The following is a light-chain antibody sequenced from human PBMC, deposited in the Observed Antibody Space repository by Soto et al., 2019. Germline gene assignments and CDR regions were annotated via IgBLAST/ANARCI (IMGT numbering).Light chain of an antibody. J-gene: IGKJ5*01. CDR2: GAS. V-gene: IGKV3-20*01. CDR1: QIVSSTY. CDR3: QQYGSSPLWT. Sequence: EIVLTQSPGTLSLSPGERATLSCRASQIVSSTYLAWFQQKAGQAPRLLIYGASSRATGIPDRFSGSGSGTDFTLTISRLEPEDFAVYYCQQYGSSPLWTFGQGTRLEI.